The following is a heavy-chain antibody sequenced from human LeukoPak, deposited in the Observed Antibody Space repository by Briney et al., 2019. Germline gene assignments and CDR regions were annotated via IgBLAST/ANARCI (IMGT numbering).Heavy chain of an antibody. J-gene: IGHJ4*02. CDR2: ISGYNGNT. CDR3: AGRYCSSTSCYSAPFDY. Sequence: ASVKVSCKASGYTFGISWVRQAPGQGLEWMGWISGYNGNTNYAQKFQGRVTMTRDTSISTAYMELSRLRSDDTAVYYCAGRYCSSTSCYSAPFDYWGQGTLVTVSS. V-gene: IGHV1-18*01. D-gene: IGHD2-2*01. CDR1: GYTFG.